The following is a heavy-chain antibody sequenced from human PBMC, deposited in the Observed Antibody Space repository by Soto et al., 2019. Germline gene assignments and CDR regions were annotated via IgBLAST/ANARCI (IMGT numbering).Heavy chain of an antibody. D-gene: IGHD6-6*01. CDR2: ITTTGSTT. Sequence: GGSLRLSCAASGVTFSSFEMNWVRQAPGKGLEWISFITTTGSTTYYADSVKGRFTISRDNAKNSLYLQMNSLRADDTAVYYCAGFRGSSWGVCGQGTLVTVSS. V-gene: IGHV3-48*03. J-gene: IGHJ4*02. CDR1: GVTFSSFE. CDR3: AGFRGSSWGV.